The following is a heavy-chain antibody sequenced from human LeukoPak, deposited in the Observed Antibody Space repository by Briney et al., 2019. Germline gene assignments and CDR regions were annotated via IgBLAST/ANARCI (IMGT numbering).Heavy chain of an antibody. V-gene: IGHV3-21*01. CDR2: ISSSSSYI. CDR3: ATLPLGGNSGVLNY. CDR1: GFTFSSYS. J-gene: IGHJ4*02. D-gene: IGHD4-23*01. Sequence: GGSLRLSCAASGFTFSSYSMNWVRQAPGKGLEWVSSISSSSSYIYYADSVKGRFTISRDNAKNSLYLQMNSLRAEDTAVYYCATLPLGGNSGVLNYWGQGTLVTVSS.